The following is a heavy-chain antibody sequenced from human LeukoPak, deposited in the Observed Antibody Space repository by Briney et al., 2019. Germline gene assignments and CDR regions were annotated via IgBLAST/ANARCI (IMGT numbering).Heavy chain of an antibody. Sequence: SGGSLRLSCAASGFTFSSYAMSWVRQAPGKGLEWVSAISGSGGSTYYADSVKGRFTISRDNSKNTLYLQMNSLRAEDTAVYYCAKKLSGRSYFDYWGQGTLVAVSS. D-gene: IGHD6-19*01. CDR2: ISGSGGST. CDR1: GFTFSSYA. CDR3: AKKLSGRSYFDY. V-gene: IGHV3-23*01. J-gene: IGHJ4*02.